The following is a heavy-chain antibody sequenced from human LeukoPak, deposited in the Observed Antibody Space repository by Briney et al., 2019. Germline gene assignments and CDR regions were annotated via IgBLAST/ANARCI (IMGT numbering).Heavy chain of an antibody. CDR3: AKSGGYDTSGPLDS. D-gene: IGHD3-22*01. J-gene: IGHJ4*02. V-gene: IGHV3-33*06. Sequence: GGSQRLSCAASGFSFNTSDMHWVRQAPGRGLEWVALIWSAGSNKYYLDSVKGRFTISRDNSENTLHLQMSSLRAEDTAVYYCAKSGGYDTSGPLDSWGRGTLVTVSS. CDR1: GFSFNTSD. CDR2: IWSAGSNK.